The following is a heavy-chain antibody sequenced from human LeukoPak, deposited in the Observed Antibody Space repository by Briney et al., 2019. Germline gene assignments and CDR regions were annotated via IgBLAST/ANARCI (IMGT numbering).Heavy chain of an antibody. CDR1: SGSISTYY. Sequence: PSETLSLTCTVSSGSISTYYWTWIRQPPGKGLEWIGYIYYSRSTNYNPSLKSRVTISIDTSKNQFSLKLSSVTAADTAVYYCAKYSSGWLIDSWGQGTLVTVSS. J-gene: IGHJ4*02. CDR2: IYYSRST. CDR3: AKYSSGWLIDS. V-gene: IGHV4-59*01. D-gene: IGHD6-19*01.